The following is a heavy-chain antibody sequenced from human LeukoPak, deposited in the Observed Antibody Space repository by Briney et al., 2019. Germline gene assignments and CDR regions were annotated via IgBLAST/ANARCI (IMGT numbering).Heavy chain of an antibody. CDR1: GGSISSGDYY. CDR2: IYYSGST. D-gene: IGHD6-13*01. V-gene: IGHV4-30-4*01. CDR3: ARAGLSSSWYVVDY. J-gene: IGHJ4*02. Sequence: SETLSLTCTVSGGSISSGDYYWSWIRQPPGKGLEWIGYIYYSGSTYCNPSLKSRVTISVDTSKNQFSLKLSSVTAADTAVYYCARAGLSSSWYVVDYWGQGTLVTVSS.